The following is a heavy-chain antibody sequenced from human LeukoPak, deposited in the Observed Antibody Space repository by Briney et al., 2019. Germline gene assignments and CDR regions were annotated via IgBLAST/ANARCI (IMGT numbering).Heavy chain of an antibody. J-gene: IGHJ6*03. Sequence: SETLSLTCTVSGGSISSSSYYWSWIRQPPGKGLEYIGYIYYSGYTNYNPSLKSRVTISVDMSKNQFSLKLSSVTAADTAVYYCARETSQKGAHYMDVWGKGTTVTTSS. V-gene: IGHV4-61*01. D-gene: IGHD3-16*01. CDR1: GGSISSSSYY. CDR3: ARETSQKGAHYMDV. CDR2: IYYSGYT.